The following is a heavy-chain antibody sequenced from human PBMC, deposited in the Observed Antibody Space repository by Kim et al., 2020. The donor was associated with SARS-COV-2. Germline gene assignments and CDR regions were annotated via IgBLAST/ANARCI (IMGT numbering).Heavy chain of an antibody. D-gene: IGHD3-3*01. Sequence: YADPVKARFPISKDNATNSLYLQLNSLRAEDTAVYYCARRDFWSGYYDDYWGQGTLVTVSS. J-gene: IGHJ4*02. CDR3: ARRDFWSGYYDDY. V-gene: IGHV3-11*01.